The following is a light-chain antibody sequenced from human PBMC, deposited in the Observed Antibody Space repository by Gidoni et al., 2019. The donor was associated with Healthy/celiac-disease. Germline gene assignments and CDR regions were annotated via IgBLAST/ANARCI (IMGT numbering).Light chain of an antibody. Sequence: VLTQSPGTLSLSPGERATLPCRASQSVSSSYLAWYQQKPGKAPRLLMYGASSRATGIPDRFSGSGSGTDFTLTISRLEPEDFAVYYCQQYGSSLFTFXPXTKVDIK. CDR2: GAS. CDR1: QSVSSSY. J-gene: IGKJ3*01. CDR3: QQYGSSLFT. V-gene: IGKV3-20*01.